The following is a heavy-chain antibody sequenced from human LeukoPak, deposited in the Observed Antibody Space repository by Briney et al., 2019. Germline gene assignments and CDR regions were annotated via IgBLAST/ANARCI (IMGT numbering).Heavy chain of an antibody. CDR2: TYYRSEWYT. D-gene: IGHD3-22*01. CDR3: ARGSSRIYYYDSSGYSHAFDY. V-gene: IGHV6-1*01. Sequence: SQTLSLTCAISGDSVSSSSASWNWIRQSPSRGLEWLGRTYYRSEWYTDYAESVKSRISIDPDTSKNQFSLQVNSVTPEDTAVYYCARGSSRIYYYDSSGYSHAFDYWGQGILVTVSS. CDR1: GDSVSSSSAS. J-gene: IGHJ4*02.